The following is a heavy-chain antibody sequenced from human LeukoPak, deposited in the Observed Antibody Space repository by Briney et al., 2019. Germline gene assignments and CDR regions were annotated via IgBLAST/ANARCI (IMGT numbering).Heavy chain of an antibody. CDR3: AKDTRPSLWFGELMGDY. CDR2: IRYDGSNK. Sequence: AGGSLRLSCAASGFTFSSYGMHWVRQAPGKGLEWVAFIRYDGSNKYYADSVKGRFTISRDNSKNTLYLRMNSLRAEDTAVYYCAKDTRPSLWFGELMGDYWGQGTLVTVSS. CDR1: GFTFSSYG. D-gene: IGHD3-10*01. J-gene: IGHJ4*02. V-gene: IGHV3-30*02.